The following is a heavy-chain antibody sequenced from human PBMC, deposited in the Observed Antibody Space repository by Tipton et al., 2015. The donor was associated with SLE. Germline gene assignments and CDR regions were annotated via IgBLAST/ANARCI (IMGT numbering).Heavy chain of an antibody. D-gene: IGHD3-10*01. CDR1: GYTFTSYG. CDR2: IDPSDSYT. Sequence: QLVQSGAEVKKPGASVKVSCKASGYTFTSYGISWVRQAPGQGLEWMGRIDPSDSYTNYSPSFQGHVTISADKSISTAYLQWSSLKASDTAMYYCARHPYGSGSYLGNWGQGTLVTVSS. V-gene: IGHV5-10-1*01. CDR3: ARHPYGSGSYLGN. J-gene: IGHJ4*02.